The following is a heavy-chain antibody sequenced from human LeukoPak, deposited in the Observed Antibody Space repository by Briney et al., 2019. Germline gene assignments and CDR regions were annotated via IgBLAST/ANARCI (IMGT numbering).Heavy chain of an antibody. V-gene: IGHV4-61*01. Sequence: SETLSLTCTVSAGSVSSGSDYWNWIRQPPGKGLEWIGYIYNSGSTKYNPSLKSRVTISVDTSKNQFSLKLSSVTAADTAVYYCARAEYSYGTKSGIAFDIWGQGTMVTVSS. CDR2: IYNSGST. D-gene: IGHD5-18*01. J-gene: IGHJ3*02. CDR3: ARAEYSYGTKSGIAFDI. CDR1: AGSVSSGSDY.